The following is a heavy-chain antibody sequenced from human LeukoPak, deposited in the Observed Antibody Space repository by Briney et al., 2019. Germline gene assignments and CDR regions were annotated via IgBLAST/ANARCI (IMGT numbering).Heavy chain of an antibody. J-gene: IGHJ6*02. D-gene: IGHD6-13*01. CDR1: GFTFSSYA. V-gene: IGHV3-23*01. CDR3: AKVLYSSSWLEGGGYYYYGMDV. Sequence: GGSLRLSCAASGFTFSSYAMSWVRQAPGKGLEWVSAISGSGGSTYYADSVKGRFTISRDNSKNTLYLQMNSLRAEDTAIYYCAKVLYSSSWLEGGGYYYYGMDVWGQGTTVTVSS. CDR2: ISGSGGST.